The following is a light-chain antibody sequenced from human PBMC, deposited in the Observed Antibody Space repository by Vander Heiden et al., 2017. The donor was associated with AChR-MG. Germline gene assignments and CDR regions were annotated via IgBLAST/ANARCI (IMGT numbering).Light chain of an antibody. CDR2: DAS. CDR1: QSVNNY. Sequence: DIVLTQSPATLSLSPGERATLSCRASQSVNNYLAWYQQKPGQAPRLLINDASNRATGIPARFTGSGSGTDFTLTISSLEPEDFAVYYCQQRSHWPPYTFGQGTKPEIK. J-gene: IGKJ2*01. V-gene: IGKV3-11*01. CDR3: QQRSHWPPYT.